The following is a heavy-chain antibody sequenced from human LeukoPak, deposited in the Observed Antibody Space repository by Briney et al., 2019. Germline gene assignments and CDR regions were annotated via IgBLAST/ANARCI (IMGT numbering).Heavy chain of an antibody. J-gene: IGHJ4*02. D-gene: IGHD6-6*01. CDR2: ISAHNGNT. Sequence: ASVKVSCKASGYTFTSYGISWVRQAPGQGLEWMGWISAHNGNTNYAQKLQGRVTMTTDTSTSTAYMELRSLRSDDTAVYYCARAAPYSSSSDFDYWGQGTLVTVSS. CDR1: GYTFTSYG. CDR3: ARAAPYSSSSDFDY. V-gene: IGHV1-18*01.